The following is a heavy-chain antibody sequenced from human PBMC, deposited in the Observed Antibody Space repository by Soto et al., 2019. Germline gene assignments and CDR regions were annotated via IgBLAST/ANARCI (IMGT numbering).Heavy chain of an antibody. D-gene: IGHD2-8*01. CDR3: VSQRTSVLTQAYFDY. V-gene: IGHV4-39*01. CDR2: VYYRGRS. J-gene: IGHJ4*02. CDR1: GGSVSNSNYY. Sequence: LSLTCTVSGGSVSNSNYYWGWIRQSPGKGLEWIGSVYYRGRSYSKSSVKSRVTISVDTSKNQFSLNLNSVTASDTAVYYCVSQRTSVLTQAYFDYWGPGALVTVSS.